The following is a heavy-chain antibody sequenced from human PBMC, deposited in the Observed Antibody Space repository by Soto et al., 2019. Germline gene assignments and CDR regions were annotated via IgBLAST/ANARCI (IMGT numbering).Heavy chain of an antibody. CDR3: ARPLIGTYTLAFDY. Sequence: ASVKVSCKASGYTFTSYHMHWVRQAPGQGLEWIGIINPSGDTTTYAQKYQGRVTITRDTSTSTLFMELSSLRYEDTAVYYCARPLIGTYTLAFDYWGQGTLVTVSS. J-gene: IGHJ4*02. V-gene: IGHV1-46*01. CDR2: INPSGDTT. D-gene: IGHD1-26*01. CDR1: GYTFTSYH.